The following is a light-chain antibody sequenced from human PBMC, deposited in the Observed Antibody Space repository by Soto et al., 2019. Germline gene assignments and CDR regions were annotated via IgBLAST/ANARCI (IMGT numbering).Light chain of an antibody. CDR3: LLYSSGARPWG. CDR2: DTS. Sequence: QAVVTQVPSLTVSPGGTVTLTFGSSTGAVTSGHYPYWSQQKPGQAPRTLIYDTSNKHSWTPARFSGSLLGGKAALTLSGAQLENEAEYYCLLYSSGARPWGFGGGTKVTVL. CDR1: TGAVTSGHY. V-gene: IGLV7-46*01. J-gene: IGLJ3*02.